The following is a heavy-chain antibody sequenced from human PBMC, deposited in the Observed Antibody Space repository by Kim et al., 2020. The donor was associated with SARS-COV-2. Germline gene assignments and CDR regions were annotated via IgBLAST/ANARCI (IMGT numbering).Heavy chain of an antibody. V-gene: IGHV3-74*01. CDR2: INSYGNST. J-gene: IGHJ3*02. D-gene: IGHD3-22*01. Sequence: GGSLRLSCAASGFTFSSYWMSWVRQAPGKGLVWVSRINSYGNSTNYADSVKGRFTISRDNAKNTLYLQMNSLRAEDTAVYYCARGTYYYDRSAYPTDAFDNWGQGTLVTVSS. CDR3: ARGTYYYDRSAYPTDAFDN. CDR1: GFTFSSYW.